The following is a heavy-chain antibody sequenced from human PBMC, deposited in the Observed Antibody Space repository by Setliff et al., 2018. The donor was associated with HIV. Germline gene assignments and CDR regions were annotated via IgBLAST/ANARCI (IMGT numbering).Heavy chain of an antibody. Sequence: SETLSLTCAVYGGSFSGYYWSWIRQPPGKGLEWIGEINHSGSTNYNPSLESRVTMSVDTSKNQFSLTLTSVTAADTAVYYCARDDFWSGYHNWFDPWGQGTLVTVSS. CDR3: ARDDFWSGYHNWFDP. J-gene: IGHJ5*02. CDR2: INHSGST. CDR1: GGSFSGYY. D-gene: IGHD3-3*01. V-gene: IGHV4-34*01.